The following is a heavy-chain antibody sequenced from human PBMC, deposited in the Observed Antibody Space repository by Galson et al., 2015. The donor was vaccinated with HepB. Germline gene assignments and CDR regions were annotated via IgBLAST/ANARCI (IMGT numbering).Heavy chain of an antibody. J-gene: IGHJ4*02. Sequence: SLRLSCAASGFAFSSYGMHWVRQAPGKGLEWVAVISYDGSDEYYADSVRGRFTISRDDSKNTLYLQMNSLRAEDTAVYYCAKTSTGADFDYWGQGTLGTVSS. CDR2: ISYDGSDE. V-gene: IGHV3-30*18. CDR1: GFAFSSYG. CDR3: AKTSTGADFDY.